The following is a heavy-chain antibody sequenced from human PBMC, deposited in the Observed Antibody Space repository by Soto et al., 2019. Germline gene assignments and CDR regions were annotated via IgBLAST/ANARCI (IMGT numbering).Heavy chain of an antibody. D-gene: IGHD6-6*01. CDR1: GYTFTRDQ. V-gene: IGHV1-46*01. J-gene: IGHJ5*02. CDR3: ASVMRSLRSITARDP. Sequence: ASVKVSCKASGYTFTRDQIHWVRQAPGQGLEWMGMIDPSGGKTNYAQKFQGRVTMTRDTSTSTVYMALSSLRSEDTAIYFCASVMRSLRSITARDPWGKGTLFTVSS. CDR2: IDPSGGKT.